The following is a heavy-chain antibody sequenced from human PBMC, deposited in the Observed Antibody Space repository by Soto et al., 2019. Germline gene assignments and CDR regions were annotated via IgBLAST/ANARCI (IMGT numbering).Heavy chain of an antibody. V-gene: IGHV4-30-4*01. Sequence: QVQLQESAPGLVKPSQTLSLTCTVSGGSISSGDYYWSWIRQPPGKGLEWTGYTYYSGSTYYNPSLISGVTISVDTSKTQFYLKLSSVTASDTAVYHCARVVMVYYDLGWIRWFDPCGEGTLVTVS. CDR1: GGSISSGDYY. CDR3: ARVVMVYYDLGWIRWFDP. D-gene: IGHD3-3*01. CDR2: TYYSGST. J-gene: IGHJ5*02.